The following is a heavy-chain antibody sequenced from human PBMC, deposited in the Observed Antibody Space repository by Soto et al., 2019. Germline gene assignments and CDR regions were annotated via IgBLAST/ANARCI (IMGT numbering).Heavy chain of an antibody. J-gene: IGHJ5*02. D-gene: IGHD5-12*01. Sequence: SQTFSLTCAISRDSVSSNTASWNWIRQSPSRGLEWLGRTYFRSKWYNDYAVSVKSRIIINPDTSNNQFSLQLNSVTPEDTAVYFCAKGDNLGPKTGYAFDPWGQGIMVTVSS. CDR2: TYFRSKWYN. V-gene: IGHV6-1*01. CDR1: RDSVSSNTAS. CDR3: AKGDNLGPKTGYAFDP.